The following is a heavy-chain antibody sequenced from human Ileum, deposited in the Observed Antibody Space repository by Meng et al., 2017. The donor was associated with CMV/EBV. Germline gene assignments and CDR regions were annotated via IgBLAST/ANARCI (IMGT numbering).Heavy chain of an antibody. Sequence: QVQLGQSGAKLEKTGASVTVSCKTSGYAFTNYYIHWVRRAPGQGLEWMGWINPVSGDTNYAQNFQDTVTLTRDTSINTAYMELRGLRLDDTAVYFCARGANYASYRVDYWGQGTLVTVSS. CDR3: ARGANYASYRVDY. J-gene: IGHJ4*02. CDR2: INPVSGDT. CDR1: GYAFTNYY. V-gene: IGHV1-2*02. D-gene: IGHD3-16*01.